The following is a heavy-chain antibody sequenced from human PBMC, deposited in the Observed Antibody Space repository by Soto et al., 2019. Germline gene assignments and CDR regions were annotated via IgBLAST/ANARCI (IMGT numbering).Heavy chain of an antibody. CDR2: IYYSGST. V-gene: IGHV4-59*08. CDR3: ARRWGRTFDY. Sequence: SETLSLTSTVSGGSISSYYWRWIRQPPGKGLEWIGYIYYSGSTNYNPSLKSRVTISVDTSKNQFSLKLSSVTSADTAVYYCARRWGRTFDYWGQGTLVTVSS. CDR1: GGSISSYY. J-gene: IGHJ4*02. D-gene: IGHD7-27*01.